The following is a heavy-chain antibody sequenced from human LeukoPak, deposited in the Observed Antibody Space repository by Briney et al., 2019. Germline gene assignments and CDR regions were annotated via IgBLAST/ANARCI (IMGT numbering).Heavy chain of an antibody. CDR3: ARAPGYGAAYYFDY. J-gene: IGHJ4*02. D-gene: IGHD1-1*01. CDR1: GFTFSDTW. Sequence: GGSLRLSCAASGFTFSDTWMHWVRQAPGEGLVWVSRIRSDGSDTRYAESVKGRFTISRDNAKNTLYLQMNSLRAEDTAVYYCARAPGYGAAYYFDYWGQGTLVTVSS. CDR2: IRSDGSDT. V-gene: IGHV3-74*01.